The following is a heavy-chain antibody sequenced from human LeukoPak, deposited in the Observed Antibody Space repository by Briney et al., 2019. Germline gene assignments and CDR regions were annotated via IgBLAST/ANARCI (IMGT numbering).Heavy chain of an antibody. D-gene: IGHD3-3*01. Sequence: VASVKVSCKASGGTFSNYTINWVRQAPGQGLEWMGWISAYNGNTNYAQKLQGRVTMTTDTSTSTAYMELRSLRSDDTAVYYCARDRHYDLWRTYLGYFDYWGQGTLVTVSS. J-gene: IGHJ4*02. V-gene: IGHV1-18*01. CDR1: GGTFSNYT. CDR3: ARDRHYDLWRTYLGYFDY. CDR2: ISAYNGNT.